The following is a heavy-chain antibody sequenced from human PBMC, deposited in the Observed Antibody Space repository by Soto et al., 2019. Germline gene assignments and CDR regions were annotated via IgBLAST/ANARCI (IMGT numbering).Heavy chain of an antibody. D-gene: IGHD1-1*01. V-gene: IGHV1-69*05. CDR1: GGTFSSYA. Sequence: QVQLVQSGAEVKKPGSSVKVSCKASGGTFSSYAISWVRQAPGQGLEWMGGIIPIFGTANYAQKFQGRVTXTXDXXTGTAYRELSSLRSEDTAVYYCASSKAAGTETRDYWGQGPLVTVSS. CDR2: IIPIFGTA. J-gene: IGHJ4*02. CDR3: ASSKAAGTETRDY.